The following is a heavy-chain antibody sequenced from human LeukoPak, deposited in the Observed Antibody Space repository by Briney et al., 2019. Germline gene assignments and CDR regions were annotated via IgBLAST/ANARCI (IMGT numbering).Heavy chain of an antibody. Sequence: PGGSLRLSCAASGFTFSSYGMHWARQAPGKGLEWVAFIRYDGSNKYYADSVKGRFTISRDKPKNTLYLQMNSLRAEDTAVYYCARSNFMGTYFDYWGQGTLVTVSS. CDR2: IRYDGSNK. V-gene: IGHV3-30*02. CDR3: ARSNFMGTYFDY. CDR1: GFTFSSYG. J-gene: IGHJ4*02. D-gene: IGHD1-20*01.